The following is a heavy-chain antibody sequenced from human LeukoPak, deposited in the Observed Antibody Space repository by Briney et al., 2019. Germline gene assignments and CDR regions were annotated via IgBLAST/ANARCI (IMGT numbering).Heavy chain of an antibody. Sequence: SESLSLTCTVSGGSISSYYWTWLRQPPGKGLEWIGYIHYRGTTNYNPSLKTRVTVSLDTSKSQFSLKVRSVTAADTAVYYCERQPLYKKRGLVLPASFNIGGKGEMVTVFS. J-gene: IGHJ3*02. CDR2: IHYRGTT. CDR3: ERQPLYKKRGLVLPASFNI. V-gene: IGHV4-59*08. CDR1: GGSISSYY. D-gene: IGHD6-19*01.